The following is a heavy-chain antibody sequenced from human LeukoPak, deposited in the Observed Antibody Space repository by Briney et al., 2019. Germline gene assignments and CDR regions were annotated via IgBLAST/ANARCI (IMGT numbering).Heavy chain of an antibody. CDR3: ASAAEYGDYQGY. CDR1: GYTFTSYY. CDR2: INPSGGST. Sequence: HEASVKVSCKASGYTFTSYYMHWVRQAPGQGLEWMGIINPSGGSTSYAQKFQGRVTMTRDMSTSTVYMELSSLRSEDTAVYYCASAAEYGDYQGYWGQGTLVTVSS. V-gene: IGHV1-46*01. D-gene: IGHD4-17*01. J-gene: IGHJ4*02.